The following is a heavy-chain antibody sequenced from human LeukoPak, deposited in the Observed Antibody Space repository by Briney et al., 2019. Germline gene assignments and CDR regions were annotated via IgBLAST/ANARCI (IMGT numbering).Heavy chain of an antibody. CDR2: INRGGST. D-gene: IGHD3-10*01. Sequence: PSETLSLSCAVYGGSFSGYYLNWIRQRPGKGLEWIGEINRGGSTNYNPSLKSRITISVDTSKNQFSLKLTSVTAADTAVYYCARNYNYGRYFFDSWGQGILVTVSS. J-gene: IGHJ4*02. V-gene: IGHV4-34*01. CDR1: GGSFSGYY. CDR3: ARNYNYGRYFFDS.